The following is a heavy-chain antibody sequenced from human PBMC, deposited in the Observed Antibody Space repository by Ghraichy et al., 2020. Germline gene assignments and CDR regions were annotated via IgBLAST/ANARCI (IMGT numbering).Heavy chain of an antibody. J-gene: IGHJ6*02. CDR2: ISYDGSQK. V-gene: IGHV3-30*18. D-gene: IGHD3-22*01. CDR3: AKERDTSGYYSFRGDYYGMDV. Sequence: GSLRLSCAASGFTFSRYGMHWVRQAPGKGLEWVAVISYDGSQKNYADSVKGRFTISRDNSKNTLYVQMNSLRAEDTAIYYCAKERDTSGYYSFRGDYYGMDVWGQGTTVTVSS. CDR1: GFTFSRYG.